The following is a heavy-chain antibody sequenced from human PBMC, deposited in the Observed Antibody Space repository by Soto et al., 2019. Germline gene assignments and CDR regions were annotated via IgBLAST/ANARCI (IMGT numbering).Heavy chain of an antibody. CDR1: GFTFSSYG. J-gene: IGHJ6*02. CDR2: ISYDGSNK. CDR3: AKAGYYDILTGYSKDGMDV. Sequence: QVQLVESGGGVVQPGRSLRLSCAASGFTFSSYGMHWVRQAPGKGLEWVAVISYDGSNKYYADSVKGRFTISRDNSKNTLYLQMNSLRAEDTAVYYCAKAGYYDILTGYSKDGMDVWGQGTTVTVSS. D-gene: IGHD3-9*01. V-gene: IGHV3-30*18.